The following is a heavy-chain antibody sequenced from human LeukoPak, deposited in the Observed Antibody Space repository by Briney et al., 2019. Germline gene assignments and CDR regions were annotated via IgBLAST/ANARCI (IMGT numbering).Heavy chain of an antibody. CDR1: GFTFSSHG. J-gene: IGHJ4*02. D-gene: IGHD3-22*01. V-gene: IGHV3-30*18. CDR3: AKEAYDSKGFDY. CDR2: ISYDGSNK. Sequence: GGSLRLSCAASGFTFSSHGMHWVRQAPGKGLEWVAVISYDGSNKYYADSVKGRFTISRDNSKNTLYLQMNSLRAEDTAVYYCAKEAYDSKGFDYWGQGTLVTVSS.